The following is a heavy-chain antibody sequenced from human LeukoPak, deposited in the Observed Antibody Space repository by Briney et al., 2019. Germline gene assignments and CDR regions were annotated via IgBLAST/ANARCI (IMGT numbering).Heavy chain of an antibody. Sequence: PGGSLRLSCAASGFTFSSYAVSWVRQAPGKGLEWVSAISGSGGSTYYADSVKGRFTISRDNSKNTLYLQMNSLRSEDTAVYYCAKRYYYDSSGYTYYYYGMDVWGQGTTVTVSS. CDR1: GFTFSSYA. CDR2: ISGSGGST. J-gene: IGHJ6*02. V-gene: IGHV3-23*01. CDR3: AKRYYYDSSGYTYYYYGMDV. D-gene: IGHD3-22*01.